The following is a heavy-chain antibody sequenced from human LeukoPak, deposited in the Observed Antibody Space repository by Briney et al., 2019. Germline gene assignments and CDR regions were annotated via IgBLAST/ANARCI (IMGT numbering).Heavy chain of an antibody. CDR2: MNPNSGNT. J-gene: IGHJ4*02. CDR3: ARGLSSGDY. Sequence: PSVNVSCKASGYTFTSYDINWVRQATGQGLEWMGWMNPNSGNTGYAQKFQGRVTMTRNTSISTAYMERGSLRSEDTAVYYCARGLSSGDYWGQGTLVTVSS. V-gene: IGHV1-8*01. CDR1: GYTFTSYD. D-gene: IGHD6-19*01.